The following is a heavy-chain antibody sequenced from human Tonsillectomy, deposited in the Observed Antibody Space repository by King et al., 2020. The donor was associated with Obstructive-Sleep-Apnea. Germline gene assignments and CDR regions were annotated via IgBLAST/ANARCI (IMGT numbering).Heavy chain of an antibody. V-gene: IGHV3-33*01. CDR2: IWYDGSNK. CDR1: GFTFSSYG. CDR3: ARDAGQAGIAAGDYGMDV. Sequence: QVQLVESGGGVVQPGRSLRLSCAASGFTFSSYGMHWVRQAPGKGLEWVAVIWYDGSNKYYADSVKGRFTISRDNSKNTLYLQMNSLRAEDTAVYYWARDAGQAGIAAGDYGMDVWGQGTTVTVSS. D-gene: IGHD6-13*01. J-gene: IGHJ6*02.